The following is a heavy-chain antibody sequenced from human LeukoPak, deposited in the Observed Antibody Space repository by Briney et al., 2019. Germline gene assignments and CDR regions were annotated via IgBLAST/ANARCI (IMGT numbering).Heavy chain of an antibody. CDR3: ARVKYCSGGSCYGTLDY. V-gene: IGHV1-18*01. D-gene: IGHD2-15*01. Sequence: GASVKVSCKASGYTFTSYGISWVRQAPGQGLEWMGWISAYNGNTNYAQKLQGRVTMTTDTSTSTAYMELRSLRSDDTAVYYCARVKYCSGGSCYGTLDYWGQETLVTVSS. CDR2: ISAYNGNT. CDR1: GYTFTSYG. J-gene: IGHJ4*02.